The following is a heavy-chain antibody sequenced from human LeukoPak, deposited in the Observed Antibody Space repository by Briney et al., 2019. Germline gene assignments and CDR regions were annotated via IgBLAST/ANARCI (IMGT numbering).Heavy chain of an antibody. D-gene: IGHD5-12*01. CDR3: ARDRGVGYSGYDSGVFDY. CDR2: VKKDGSEK. CDR1: GFTFSNNW. V-gene: IGHV3-7*01. J-gene: IGHJ4*02. Sequence: GGSLRLSCAASGFTFSNNWMTWVRQAPGKGLEWVASVKKDGSEKYYVDSVKGRFTISRDNAKNSLYLQMNSLRAEDTAVYYCARDRGVGYSGYDSGVFDYWGQGTLVTVSS.